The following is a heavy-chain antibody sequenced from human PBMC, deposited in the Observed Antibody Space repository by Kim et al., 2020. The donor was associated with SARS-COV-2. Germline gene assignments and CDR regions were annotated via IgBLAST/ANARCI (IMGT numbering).Heavy chain of an antibody. D-gene: IGHD2-8*02. CDR1: GFTFGDYA. Sequence: GGSLRLSCTTSGFTFGDYAMSWFRQAPGKGLEWVGFIRSKAYGGTTEYAASVKGRFTISRDDSKSIAYLQMNSLKTEDTAVYYCTRGPTRRFTEYYGMDVWGQGTTVTVSS. CDR2: IRSKAYGGTT. V-gene: IGHV3-49*03. CDR3: TRGPTRRFTEYYGMDV. J-gene: IGHJ6*02.